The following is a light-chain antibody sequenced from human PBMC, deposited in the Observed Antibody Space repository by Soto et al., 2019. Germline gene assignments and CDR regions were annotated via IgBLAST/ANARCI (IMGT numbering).Light chain of an antibody. J-gene: IGKJ1*01. V-gene: IGKV3-15*01. CDR2: GAS. Sequence: EIVLTQSPGTLSLSPGERATLSCRASQSVSSSYLAWYQQKPGQAPRLLISGASARATGIPARFSGSGSGTEFTLTISSLQSEDLAVYYCQQYNNWPRTFGQGTKVDI. CDR3: QQYNNWPRT. CDR1: QSVSSSY.